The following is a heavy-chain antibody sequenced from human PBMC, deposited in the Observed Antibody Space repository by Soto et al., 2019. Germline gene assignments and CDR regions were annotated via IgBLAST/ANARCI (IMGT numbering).Heavy chain of an antibody. CDR3: AKDFFSGYYDSSGYPTPDY. V-gene: IGHV3-23*01. D-gene: IGHD3-22*01. CDR2: ISGSGGST. J-gene: IGHJ4*02. CDR1: GFTFSSYA. Sequence: GSLRLSCAASGFTFSSYAMSWVRQAPGKGLEWVSAISGSGGSTYYADSVKGRFTISRDNSKNTLYLQMNSLRAEDTAVYYCAKDFFSGYYDSSGYPTPDYWGQGTQVTVS.